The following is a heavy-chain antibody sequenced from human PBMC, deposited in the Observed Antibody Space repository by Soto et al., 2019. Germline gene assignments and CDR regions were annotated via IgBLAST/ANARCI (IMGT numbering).Heavy chain of an antibody. CDR3: AKDGTKGGKKSSGMDV. D-gene: IGHD2-15*01. CDR2: IGRGDDK. Sequence: LRLSCXASGFTFSYYVMNWVLQFPVKGLEWVSTIGRGDDKYYADSLKGRFTISRDTSKNTLFLQMNSLRAEDTALYFCAKDGTKGGKKSSGMDVWGQGTTVTVYS. V-gene: IGHV3-23*01. CDR1: GFTFSYYV. J-gene: IGHJ6*01.